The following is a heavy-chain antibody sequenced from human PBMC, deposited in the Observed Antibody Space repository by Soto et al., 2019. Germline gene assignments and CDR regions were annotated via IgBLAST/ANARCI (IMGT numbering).Heavy chain of an antibody. CDR1: GGSISSSSYY. D-gene: IGHD3-9*01. V-gene: IGHV4-39*01. J-gene: IGHJ4*02. CDR3: ARYYDIGPFPPHDY. CDR2: IYYSGST. Sequence: KQSQTLSLTCTVSGGSISSSSYYWGWIRQPPGKGLEWIGSIYYSGSTYYNPSLKSRVTISVDTSKNQFSLKLSSVTAADTAVYYCARYYDIGPFPPHDYWGQGTLVTVSS.